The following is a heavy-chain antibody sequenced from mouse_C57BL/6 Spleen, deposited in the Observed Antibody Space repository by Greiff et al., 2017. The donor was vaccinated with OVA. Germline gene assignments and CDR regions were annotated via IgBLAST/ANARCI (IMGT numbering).Heavy chain of an antibody. CDR2: IDPATGGT. V-gene: IGHV1-15*01. CDR1: GYTFTDYE. J-gene: IGHJ3*01. CDR3: TRWNSNYEGFAY. D-gene: IGHD2-5*01. Sequence: VQLQQSGAELVRPGASVTLSCKASGYTFTDYEMHWVKQTPVHGLEWIGAIDPATGGTAYNQKFKGKAILTADKSSSTAYMELRSLTSEDSAVYYWTRWNSNYEGFAYWGQGTLVTVSA.